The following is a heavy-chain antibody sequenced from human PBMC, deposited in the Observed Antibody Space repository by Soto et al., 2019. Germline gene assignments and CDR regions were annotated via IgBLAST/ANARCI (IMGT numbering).Heavy chain of an antibody. D-gene: IGHD3-3*01. CDR2: ISGSGSSA. J-gene: IGHJ5*02. CDR3: ARVIWSGHLTSDL. CDR1: GFPFSSYA. V-gene: IGHV3-23*01. Sequence: PGGSQRLSCASSGFPFSSYAMSWVRQAPGKGLEWVSAISGSGSSAYYADSVKGRFTISRDNSKNTLYLQMNSLRDEDTAVYYCARVIWSGHLTSDLWGQGTLVTVSS.